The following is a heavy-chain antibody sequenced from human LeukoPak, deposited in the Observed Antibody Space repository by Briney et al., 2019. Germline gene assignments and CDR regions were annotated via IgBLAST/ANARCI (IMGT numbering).Heavy chain of an antibody. V-gene: IGHV3-21*01. CDR2: ISSSSSSYI. D-gene: IGHD2-21*02. CDR1: GFTFSSYS. CDR3: AKRGYCGGDCYSEFDY. Sequence: GGSLRLSCAASGFTFSSYSMNWVRQAPGKGLEWVSSISSSSSSYIYYADSVKGRFTISRDNAKNSLYLQMNSLRAEDTAVYYCAKRGYCGGDCYSEFDYWGQGTLVTVSS. J-gene: IGHJ4*02.